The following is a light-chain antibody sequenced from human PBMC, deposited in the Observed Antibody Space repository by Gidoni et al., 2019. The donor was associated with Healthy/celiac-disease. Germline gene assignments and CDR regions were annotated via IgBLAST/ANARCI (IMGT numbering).Light chain of an antibody. J-gene: IGLJ3*02. CDR2: EDN. Sequence: FMLTQPHSVSESPAKTVTISCTRSSGSIASNYVQWYQQRPGSSPTTVIYEDNQRPSGVPDRFSGSIDSSSNSASLTISGLKTEDEADYYCQSYDSSINWVFGGGTKLTVL. CDR1: SGSIASNY. V-gene: IGLV6-57*01. CDR3: QSYDSSINWV.